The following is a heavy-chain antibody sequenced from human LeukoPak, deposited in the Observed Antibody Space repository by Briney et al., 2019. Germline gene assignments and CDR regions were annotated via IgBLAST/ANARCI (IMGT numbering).Heavy chain of an antibody. Sequence: PSETLSLTCTVSGYSISSGHYWGWIRQPPGKGLEWIGSMYHSGSTYYNPSLKSRVTISVDTSKNQFSLKLSSVTAADTAVYYCASGNCSSTSCYFGWYYYYYMDVWGKGTTVTISS. CDR3: ASGNCSSTSCYFGWYYYYYMDV. CDR2: MYHSGST. V-gene: IGHV4-38-2*02. CDR1: GYSISSGHY. J-gene: IGHJ6*03. D-gene: IGHD2-2*03.